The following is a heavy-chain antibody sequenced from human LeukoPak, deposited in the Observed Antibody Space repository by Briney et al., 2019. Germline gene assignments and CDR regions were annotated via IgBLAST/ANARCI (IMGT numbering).Heavy chain of an antibody. Sequence: RSGGSLRLSCAASGFSISNDWMSWVRQAPGKGLEWVANIKQDGSEKYYVDSVKGRFTISRDNAKNSLYLQMNSLRAEDTAVYYCARDLGVVIAHYYYYYMDVWGKGTTVTVSS. CDR1: GFSISNDW. J-gene: IGHJ6*03. CDR3: ARDLGVVIAHYYYYYMDV. D-gene: IGHD3-22*01. CDR2: IKQDGSEK. V-gene: IGHV3-7*01.